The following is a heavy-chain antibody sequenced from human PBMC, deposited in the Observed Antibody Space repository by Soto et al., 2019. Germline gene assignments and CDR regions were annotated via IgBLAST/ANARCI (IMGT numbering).Heavy chain of an antibody. CDR1: GFTFSSYA. CDR2: ISGSGGST. V-gene: IGHV3-23*01. J-gene: IGHJ1*01. D-gene: IGHD2-2*01. Sequence: GGSLRLSCAASGFTFSSYAMSWVRQAPGKGLEWVSAISGSGGSTYYADSVKGRFTISRDNSKNTLYLQMNSLRAEDTAVYYCAKAECSSTSCYFLKLPAYFQHWGQGTLVTVSS. CDR3: AKAECSSTSCYFLKLPAYFQH.